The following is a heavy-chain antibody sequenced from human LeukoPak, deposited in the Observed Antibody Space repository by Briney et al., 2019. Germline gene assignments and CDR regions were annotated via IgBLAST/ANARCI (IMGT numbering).Heavy chain of an antibody. CDR2: ISSSSSTI. CDR3: ARGSLLRFLEWLLMGY. Sequence: PGGSLRLSCAASGFTFSSYSMDWVRQAPRKGLEWVSYISSSSSTIYYADSVKGRFTISRDNAKNSLYLQMNSLRAEDTAVYYCARGSLLRFLEWLLMGYWGQGTLVTVSS. D-gene: IGHD3-3*01. CDR1: GFTFSSYS. J-gene: IGHJ4*02. V-gene: IGHV3-48*01.